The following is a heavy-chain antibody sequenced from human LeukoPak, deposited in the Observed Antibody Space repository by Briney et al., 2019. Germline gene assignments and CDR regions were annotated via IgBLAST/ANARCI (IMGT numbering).Heavy chain of an antibody. Sequence: ASVKVSCKASGYTXTGYYVHGVRQAPGQGLEWMGWINPNSGGTNYAQKFQGRVTMTRDTTISTAYMELSRLRSDDTAVYYCARDYSSSSGYFDYWGQGILVTVSS. J-gene: IGHJ4*02. CDR2: INPNSGGT. V-gene: IGHV1-2*02. D-gene: IGHD6-6*01. CDR1: GYTXTGYY. CDR3: ARDYSSSSGYFDY.